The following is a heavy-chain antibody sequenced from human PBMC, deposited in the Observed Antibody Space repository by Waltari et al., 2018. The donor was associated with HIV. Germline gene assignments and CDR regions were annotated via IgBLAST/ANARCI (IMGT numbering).Heavy chain of an antibody. D-gene: IGHD3-10*01. CDR3: AKGRGIDY. CDR1: GFTFSSYG. J-gene: IGHJ4*02. Sequence: QVQLVESGGGVVQPGRSLRLSCAASGFTFSSYGMHWVRQAPGKGLDWVAVISYDGSNKYYADSVKGRFTIARDKSKNTLYLQMNSLRAEDTAVYYCAKGRGIDYWGQGTLVTVSS. CDR2: ISYDGSNK. V-gene: IGHV3-30*18.